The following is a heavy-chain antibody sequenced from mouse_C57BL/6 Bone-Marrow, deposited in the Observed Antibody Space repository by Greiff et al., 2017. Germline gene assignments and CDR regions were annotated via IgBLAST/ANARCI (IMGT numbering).Heavy chain of an antibody. V-gene: IGHV1-81*01. J-gene: IGHJ1*03. Sequence: LVESGAELARPGASVKLSCKASGYTFTSYGISWVKQRTGQGLEWIGEIYPRSGNTYYNEKFQGKATLTADKSSSTAYMELRSLTSEDSAVYFCARIYLWYFDVWGTGTTVTVSS. D-gene: IGHD2-3*01. CDR1: GYTFTSYG. CDR3: ARIYLWYFDV. CDR2: IYPRSGNT.